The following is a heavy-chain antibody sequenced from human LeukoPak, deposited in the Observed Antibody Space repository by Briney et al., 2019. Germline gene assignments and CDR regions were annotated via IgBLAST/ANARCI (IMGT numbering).Heavy chain of an antibody. CDR3: VKGLVRGIIGFRDY. V-gene: IGHV3-74*01. CDR1: GFTFSSYW. D-gene: IGHD3-10*01. Sequence: GGSLRLSCAASGFTFSSYWMHWVRQAPGKGLVWVSRINSDGSSTSYADSVKGRFTISRDNSKNTLYLQMNSLRAEDTALYYCVKGLVRGIIGFRDYWGQGALVTVSS. J-gene: IGHJ4*02. CDR2: INSDGSST.